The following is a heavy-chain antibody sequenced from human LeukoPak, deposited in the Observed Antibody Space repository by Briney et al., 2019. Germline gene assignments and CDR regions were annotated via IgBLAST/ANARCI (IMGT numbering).Heavy chain of an antibody. J-gene: IGHJ3*02. Sequence: GASVKVSCKASGGTFSSYGISWVRQAPGQGLEWMGGIIPIFGTAKYAQKFQGRVTITADESTSTAYMELSSLRSEDTAVYYCARPYGSGSSEGAFDIWGQGTMVTVSS. V-gene: IGHV1-69*13. CDR1: GGTFSSYG. CDR3: ARPYGSGSSEGAFDI. CDR2: IIPIFGTA. D-gene: IGHD3-10*01.